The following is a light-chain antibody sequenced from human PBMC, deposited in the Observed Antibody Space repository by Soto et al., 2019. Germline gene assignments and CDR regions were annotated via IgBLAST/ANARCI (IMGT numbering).Light chain of an antibody. J-gene: IGLJ1*01. CDR1: SSDVWSYDL. Sequence: QSVLTQPASVSGSPGQSITISCTGTSSDVWSYDLVSWYQQHPGKAPKLMIYEDSKRPSGVSNRFSGSKSGNTASLTISGLQAEDEADYYCCSYAGSSTYVFGAGTKVTVL. V-gene: IGLV2-23*01. CDR3: CSYAGSSTYV. CDR2: EDS.